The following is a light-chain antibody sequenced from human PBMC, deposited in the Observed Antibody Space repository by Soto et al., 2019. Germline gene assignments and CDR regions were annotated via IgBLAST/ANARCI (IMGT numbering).Light chain of an antibody. CDR3: QQYGRSPLMYT. CDR1: QSITSNF. CDR2: GAS. J-gene: IGKJ2*01. V-gene: IGKV3-20*01. Sequence: EFVLTQSPGTLSLSPGERATLSCRASQSITSNFLAWYQQKPGQAPRLLIYGASTRAAGVPDRFSASGSGTDFTLTITRLEPEDFAVYYCQQYGRSPLMYTFGQGTKLGVK.